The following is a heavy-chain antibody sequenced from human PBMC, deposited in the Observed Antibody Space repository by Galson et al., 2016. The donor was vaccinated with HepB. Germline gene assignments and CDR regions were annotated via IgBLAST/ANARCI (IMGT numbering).Heavy chain of an antibody. J-gene: IGHJ3*02. CDR1: GFTFSSYS. D-gene: IGHD6-19*01. CDR2: ISSSSSTI. Sequence: SLRLSCAASGFTFSSYSMNWVRQAPGKGLEWVSYISSSSSTIYYADSVKGRFTISRDNAKNSLYLQTNSLRDEDTAVYYCVQGQWLVRAGTFDSWGQGTMVTVSS. CDR3: VQGQWLVRAGTFDS. V-gene: IGHV3-48*02.